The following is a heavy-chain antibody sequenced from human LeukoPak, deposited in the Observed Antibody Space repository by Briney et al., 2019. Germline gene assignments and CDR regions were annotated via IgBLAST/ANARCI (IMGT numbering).Heavy chain of an antibody. J-gene: IGHJ2*01. CDR2: INHSGST. CDR1: GGPFSGYY. CDR3: ASYAKDIVVLPAASIYWYFDL. D-gene: IGHD2-2*01. Sequence: SETLSLTCAVYGGPFSGYYWSWIRQPPGKGLEWTGEINHSGSTNYNPSLKSRVTISVDTSKNQFSLKLSSVTAADTAVYYCASYAKDIVVLPAASIYWYFDLWGRGTLVTVSS. V-gene: IGHV4-34*01.